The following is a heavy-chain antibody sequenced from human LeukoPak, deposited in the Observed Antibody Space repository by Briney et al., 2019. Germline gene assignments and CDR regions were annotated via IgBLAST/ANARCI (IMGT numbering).Heavy chain of an antibody. D-gene: IGHD1-26*01. CDR1: GYTFTTYD. J-gene: IGHJ4*02. V-gene: IGHV1-8*01. CDR3: ARGEAIVGSY. CDR2: LSPTSGNT. Sequence: ASVKVSCKASGYTFTTYDINWVRQAPGQGLEWLGWLSPTSGNTGYAQKFQGRVTMTRDTSTSTVYMELSSLTSDGTAVYYCARGEAIVGSYWGQGTLVTVSS.